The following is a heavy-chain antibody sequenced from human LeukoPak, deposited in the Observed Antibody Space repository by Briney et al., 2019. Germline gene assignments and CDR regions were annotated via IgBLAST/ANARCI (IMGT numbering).Heavy chain of an antibody. D-gene: IGHD5-24*01. V-gene: IGHV1-46*01. J-gene: IGHJ6*03. CDR1: GYTFTSYY. CDR2: INPSGGST. Sequence: ASVKVSCKASGYTFTSYYMHWVRQAPGQGLEWMGIINPSGGSTSYAQKFQGRVTMTKDTSTSTVYMELSSLRSEDTAVYYCAREFVEMATNLYYMDVWGKGTTVTVSS. CDR3: AREFVEMATNLYYMDV.